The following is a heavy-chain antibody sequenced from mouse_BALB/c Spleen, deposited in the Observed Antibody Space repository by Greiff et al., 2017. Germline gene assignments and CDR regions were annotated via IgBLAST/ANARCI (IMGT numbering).Heavy chain of an antibody. J-gene: IGHJ3*01. V-gene: IGHV5-9*03. CDR2: ISSGGGNT. Sequence: VQLQESGGGLVKPGGSLKLSCAASGFTFSSYTMSWVRQTPEKRLEWVATISSGGGNTYYPDSVKGRFTISRDNAKNNLYLQMSSLRSEDTALYYCARGGYGNYGAWFAYWGQGTLVTVSA. CDR3: ARGGYGNYGAWFAY. CDR1: GFTFSSYT. D-gene: IGHD2-1*01.